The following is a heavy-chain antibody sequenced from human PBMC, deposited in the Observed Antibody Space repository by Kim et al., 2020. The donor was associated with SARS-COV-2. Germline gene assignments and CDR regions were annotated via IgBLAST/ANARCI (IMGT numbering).Heavy chain of an antibody. CDR1: GFTVSSNY. V-gene: IGHV3-66*01. CDR3: ARETLLITKDAFDI. CDR2: TYSGGST. Sequence: GGSLRLSCAASGFTVSSNYMSWVRQAPGKGLEWVAITYSGGSTYFADSVKGRFTISRDDSKNTLYLQMNSLRAEDTAVYYCARETLLITKDAFDIWGQGTMVTVS. J-gene: IGHJ3*02. D-gene: IGHD3-22*01.